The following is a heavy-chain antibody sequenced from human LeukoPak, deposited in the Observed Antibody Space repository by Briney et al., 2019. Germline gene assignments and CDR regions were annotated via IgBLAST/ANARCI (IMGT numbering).Heavy chain of an antibody. CDR3: AKDKDSGGYDPRYYYYYMDV. Sequence: GGSLRLSCAASGFTFSDYEMNWVRQAPGKGLEWILHISTSGSIIHYADSVKGRSSISRDNSKNTLYLQMNSLRAEDTAVYYCAKDKDSGGYDPRYYYYYMDVWGKGTTVTISS. CDR1: GFTFSDYE. D-gene: IGHD5-12*01. CDR2: ISTSGSII. V-gene: IGHV3-48*03. J-gene: IGHJ6*03.